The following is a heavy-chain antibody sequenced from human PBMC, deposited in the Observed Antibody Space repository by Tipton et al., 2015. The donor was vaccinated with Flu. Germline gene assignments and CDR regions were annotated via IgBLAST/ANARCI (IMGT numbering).Heavy chain of an antibody. CDR2: IKQDGNEK. CDR3: AKGRNAFDI. Sequence: SLRLSCAASEFTFSSYWMHWVRQAPGKGLEWVANIKQDGNEKYHVDSVKGRFTISRDNAKNSLYLQMNSLRAEDTAVYYCAKGRNAFDIWGQGTMVTVSS. CDR1: EFTFSSYW. V-gene: IGHV3-7*03. J-gene: IGHJ3*02.